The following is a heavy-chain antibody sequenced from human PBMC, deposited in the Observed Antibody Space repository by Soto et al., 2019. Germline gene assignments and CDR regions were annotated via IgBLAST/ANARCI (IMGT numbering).Heavy chain of an antibody. Sequence: SETLPLTCTVSGGSISSGGYYWSWIRHHPGKGLEWIWYIYSSGSTYYNPSLKSRVTISVDTSKNQFSLKLSSVTSADTAVYYSARESYDYGDLYYFDYSAQGPLVTVSS. V-gene: IGHV4-31*03. CDR1: GGSISSGGYY. D-gene: IGHD4-17*01. CDR3: ARESYDYGDLYYFDY. CDR2: IYSSGST. J-gene: IGHJ4*02.